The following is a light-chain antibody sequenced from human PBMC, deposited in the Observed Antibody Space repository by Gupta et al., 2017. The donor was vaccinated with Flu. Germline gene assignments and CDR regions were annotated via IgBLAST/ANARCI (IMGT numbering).Light chain of an antibody. CDR3: QQYSDWPLT. V-gene: IGKV3-15*01. CDR1: QSIDRD. Sequence: EIVMTQSPVTLSVSPGERATLSCRASQSIDRDLAWYQQKPGQAPRLLIDGAFTRATGIPARFRGSGSGTEFTLTISSLQSEDLAVYYCQQYSDWPLTFGEGTKVEI. CDR2: GAF. J-gene: IGKJ4*01.